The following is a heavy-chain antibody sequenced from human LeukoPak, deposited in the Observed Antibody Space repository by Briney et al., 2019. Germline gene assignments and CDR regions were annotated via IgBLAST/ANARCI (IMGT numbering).Heavy chain of an antibody. CDR2: INHSGST. Sequence: SETLSLTCAVYGGSFSGYYWSWLRQPPGKGLEWIMEINHSGSTNLNPFLNRRVTISENTSKKQFSLKMSPATAAATAVYYCARGDYIHSSSWSYYYYNYGMDVWGQGTTVTVSS. CDR3: ARGDYIHSSSWSYYYYNYGMDV. D-gene: IGHD6-13*01. V-gene: IGHV4-34*01. CDR1: GGSFSGYY. J-gene: IGHJ6*02.